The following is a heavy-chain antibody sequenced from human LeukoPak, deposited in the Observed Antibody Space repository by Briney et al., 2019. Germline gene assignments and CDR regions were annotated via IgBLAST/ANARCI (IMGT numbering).Heavy chain of an antibody. D-gene: IGHD3-10*01. Sequence: SETLSLTCTVSGGSISSYYWSWIRQPAGKGLEWIGRIYTSGSTNYNPSLKSRVTMSVDTSKNQFSLKLSSVTAADTAVYYCARHRGYYYGSGSNYSYYMDVWGKGTTVTVSS. CDR2: IYTSGST. V-gene: IGHV4-4*07. J-gene: IGHJ6*03. CDR1: GGSISSYY. CDR3: ARHRGYYYGSGSNYSYYMDV.